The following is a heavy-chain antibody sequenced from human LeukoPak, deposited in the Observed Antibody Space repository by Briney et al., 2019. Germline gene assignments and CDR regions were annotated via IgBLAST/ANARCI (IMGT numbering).Heavy chain of an antibody. CDR2: ISSSSSTI. Sequence: SGGSLRLSCAASRFTFSSYSMNWVRQAPGKGLEWVSYISSSSSTIYYADSVKGRFTISRDNAKNSLYLQMNSLRAEDTAVYYCARESSSGCIDYWGQGTLVTVSS. V-gene: IGHV3-48*01. J-gene: IGHJ4*02. CDR3: ARESSSGCIDY. CDR1: RFTFSSYS. D-gene: IGHD6-19*01.